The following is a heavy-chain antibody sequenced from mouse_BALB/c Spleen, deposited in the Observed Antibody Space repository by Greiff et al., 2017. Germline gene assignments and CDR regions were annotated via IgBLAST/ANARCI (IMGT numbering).Heavy chain of an antibody. V-gene: IGHV5-4*02. J-gene: IGHJ3*01. CDR3: ARLYGYDQAWFAY. Sequence: EVMLVESGGGLVKPGGSLKLSCAASGFTFSDYYMYWVRQTPEKRLEWVATISDGGSYTYYPDSVKGRFTISRDNAKNNLYLQMSSLKSEDTAMYYCARLYGYDQAWFAYWGQGTLVTVSA. D-gene: IGHD2-2*01. CDR1: GFTFSDYY. CDR2: ISDGGSYT.